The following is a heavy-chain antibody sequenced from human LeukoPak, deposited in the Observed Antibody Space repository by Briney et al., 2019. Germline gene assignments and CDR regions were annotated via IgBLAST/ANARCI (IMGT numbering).Heavy chain of an antibody. V-gene: IGHV4-39*07. CDR1: GGSISSSSYY. CDR2: IYHSGST. CDR3: VREYRRYFDQAAGGWFDP. D-gene: IGHD3-9*01. J-gene: IGHJ5*02. Sequence: SETLSLTCTVSGGSISSSSYYWGWIRQPPGKGLEWIGSIYHSGSTYYNPSLKSRVTISVDTSKNQFSLKLSSVTAADTAVYYCVREYRRYFDQAAGGWFDPWGQGTLVAVSS.